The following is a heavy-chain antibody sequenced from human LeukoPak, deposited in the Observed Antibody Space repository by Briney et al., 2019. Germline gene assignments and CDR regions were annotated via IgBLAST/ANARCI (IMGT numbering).Heavy chain of an antibody. J-gene: IGHJ3*02. V-gene: IGHV3-23*01. Sequence: GGSLTLSCAASGFTFSTFAMSWVRQAPGKGLEWVSIIIASGGSTYYADSVKGRFTISRDNSKNTLYLQMNSLRAEDTAVYYCASRQYDILTGYDGALDIWGQGTMVTVSS. CDR3: ASRQYDILTGYDGALDI. CDR1: GFTFSTFA. CDR2: IIASGGST. D-gene: IGHD3-9*01.